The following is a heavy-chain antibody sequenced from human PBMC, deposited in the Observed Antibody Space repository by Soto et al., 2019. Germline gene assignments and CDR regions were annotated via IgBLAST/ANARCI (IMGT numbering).Heavy chain of an antibody. CDR1: GGSISSGGYY. V-gene: IGHV4-31*03. Sequence: SETLSLTCTVSGGSISSGGYYWSWIRQHPGKGLEWIGYIYYSGSTYYNPSLKSRVTISVDTSKNQFSLKLSSVTAADTAVYYCASGVPAAIGEFYYYYFMDVSGKGTTVTVSS. D-gene: IGHD2-2*01. CDR3: ASGVPAAIGEFYYYYFMDV. CDR2: IYYSGST. J-gene: IGHJ6*03.